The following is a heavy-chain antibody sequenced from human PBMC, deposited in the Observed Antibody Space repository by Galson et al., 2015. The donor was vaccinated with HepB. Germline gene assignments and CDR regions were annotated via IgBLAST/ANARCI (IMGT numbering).Heavy chain of an antibody. CDR1: GGSFSGYY. Sequence: LSLTCAVYGGSFSGYYWSWIRQPPGKGLEWIGEINHSGSTNYNPSLKSRVTISVDTSKNQFSLKLSSVTAADTAVYYCASQHSYGSSVTDYWGQGTLVTVSS. CDR3: ASQHSYGSSVTDY. V-gene: IGHV4-34*01. J-gene: IGHJ4*02. CDR2: INHSGST. D-gene: IGHD5-18*01.